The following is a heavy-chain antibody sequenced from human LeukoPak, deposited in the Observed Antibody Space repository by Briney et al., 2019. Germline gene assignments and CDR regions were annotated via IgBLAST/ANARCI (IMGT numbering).Heavy chain of an antibody. J-gene: IGHJ5*02. D-gene: IGHD4-17*01. V-gene: IGHV5-51*01. CDR2: IYPGDSDT. CDR1: GYSFTSYW. Sequence: GESLKISCKGSGYSFTSYWIGWVRQMPGKGLEWMGIIYPGDSDTRYSPSFQGQVTISADKSISTAYLQWSSLKASDTAMYYCARLRETVTTGTGGWFDPWGQGTLVTVSS. CDR3: ARLRETVTTGTGGWFDP.